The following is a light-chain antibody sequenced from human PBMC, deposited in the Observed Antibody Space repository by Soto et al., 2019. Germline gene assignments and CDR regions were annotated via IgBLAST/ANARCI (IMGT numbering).Light chain of an antibody. Sequence: DIQMTQSPSSLSASVGDRVTITCRASQSISSYLNWYQQKPGKAPTLLIYAASSLQSGVPSRFSGSGSGTDFTLTISSLQPEDFATYYCQQSYSTPQALTFGGGTKVEIK. CDR3: QQSYSTPQALT. CDR1: QSISSY. CDR2: AAS. J-gene: IGKJ4*01. V-gene: IGKV1-39*01.